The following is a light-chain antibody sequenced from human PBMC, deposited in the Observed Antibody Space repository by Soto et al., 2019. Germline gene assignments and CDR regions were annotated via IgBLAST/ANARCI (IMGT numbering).Light chain of an antibody. V-gene: IGKV3-20*01. J-gene: IGKJ4*01. CDR3: QQSSYSPLT. CDR2: DAS. Sequence: EIVLTQSPGTLSLSPGERATLSCRASQSVTNNYLAWFQQKPGQAPRLLIWDASNRATGVPDRFGATGSGTDFTFTISRLEPADFAVYYCQQSSYSPLTFGGGTKVEIK. CDR1: QSVTNNY.